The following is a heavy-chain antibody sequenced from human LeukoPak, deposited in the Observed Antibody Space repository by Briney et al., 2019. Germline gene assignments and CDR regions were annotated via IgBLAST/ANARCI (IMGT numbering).Heavy chain of an antibody. CDR2: IGYSGSIT. CDR3: AKGVNYYDSSGYSLDAFDI. CDR1: GFIFGSYA. V-gene: IGHV3-23*01. J-gene: IGHJ3*02. D-gene: IGHD3-22*01. Sequence: GSLRLSCVASGFIFGSYAMAWVRQAPGKGLEWVSGIGYSGSITHYADSVKGRFTISRDNSKNTLYLQMNSLRAEDTAVYYCAKGVNYYDSSGYSLDAFDIWGQGTMVTVSS.